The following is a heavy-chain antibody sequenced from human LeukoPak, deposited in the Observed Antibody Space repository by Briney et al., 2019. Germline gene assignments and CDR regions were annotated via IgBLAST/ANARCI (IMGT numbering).Heavy chain of an antibody. CDR3: AKCSSSWYLSF. D-gene: IGHD6-13*01. V-gene: IGHV3-23*01. J-gene: IGHJ4*02. Sequence: GGSLRLSCAASGFTFRSYAMSWVRQAPGKGLEWVSGVSGSGSSTYYADSVKGRFTISRDNSKNTLYLQMNSLRAEDTAVYYCAKCSSSWYLSFGGQGTLVTVSS. CDR2: VSGSGSST. CDR1: GFTFRSYA.